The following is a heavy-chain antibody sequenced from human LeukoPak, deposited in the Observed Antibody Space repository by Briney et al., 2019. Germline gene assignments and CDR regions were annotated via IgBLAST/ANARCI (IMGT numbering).Heavy chain of an antibody. Sequence: GGSLRLSCAAPGFTVSSNYMSWVRQAPGKGLEWVSVIYSGGSTYYADSVKGRFTISRDNSKNTLYLQMNSLRAEDTAVYYCARDLDRSGSFDYWGQGTLVTVSS. V-gene: IGHV3-53*01. CDR2: IYSGGST. J-gene: IGHJ4*02. CDR1: GFTVSSNY. D-gene: IGHD3-22*01. CDR3: ARDLDRSGSFDY.